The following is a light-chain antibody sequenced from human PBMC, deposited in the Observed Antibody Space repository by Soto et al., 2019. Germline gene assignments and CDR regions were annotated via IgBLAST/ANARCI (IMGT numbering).Light chain of an antibody. J-gene: IGLJ2*01. CDR2: EGS. V-gene: IGLV2-23*01. CDR3: CSYAGSSTYVV. Sequence: QSALTQPASVSGSPGQSVTISCTGTSSDVGSYNLVPWYQQHPGKAPKLMIFEGSKRPTGVSNRFSGSKSGNRASLTISGLQAEDEADYYCCSYAGSSTYVVFGGGTKLTVL. CDR1: SSDVGSYNL.